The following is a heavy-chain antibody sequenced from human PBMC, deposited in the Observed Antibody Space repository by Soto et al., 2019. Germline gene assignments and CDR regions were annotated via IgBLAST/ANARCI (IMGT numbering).Heavy chain of an antibody. Sequence: GGSLRLSCAASGFTFISYGMHWVRQAPGKGLEWVAVISYDGSNKYYADSVKGRFTISRDNSKNTLYLQMNSLRAEDTAVYYCAKDRAGRYFDWLLAVYYYYGMDVWGQGTTVTVSS. CDR3: AKDRAGRYFDWLLAVYYYYGMDV. V-gene: IGHV3-30*18. CDR1: GFTFISYG. D-gene: IGHD3-9*01. CDR2: ISYDGSNK. J-gene: IGHJ6*02.